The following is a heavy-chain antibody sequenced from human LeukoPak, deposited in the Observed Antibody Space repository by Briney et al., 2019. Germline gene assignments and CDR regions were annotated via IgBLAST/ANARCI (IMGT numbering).Heavy chain of an antibody. CDR3: ARSRWLRNLRLDY. CDR2: IFYSGST. Sequence: PSETLSLTCTVSGGSISTSNYYWGWIRQPPGKGLEWIGNIFYSGSTYYSPSLKSRVTISLDTSRNQFSLKLNSVTAADTAVYYCARSRWLRNLRLDYWGQGTLVTVSS. D-gene: IGHD5-12*01. J-gene: IGHJ4*02. CDR1: GGSISTSNYY. V-gene: IGHV4-39*07.